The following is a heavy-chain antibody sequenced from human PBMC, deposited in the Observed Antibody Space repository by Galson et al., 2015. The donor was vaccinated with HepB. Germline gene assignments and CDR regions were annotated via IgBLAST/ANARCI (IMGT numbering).Heavy chain of an antibody. V-gene: IGHV3-48*04. Sequence: SLRLSCAASGFTFSSYSMNWVRQAPGKGLEWVSYISSSSSTIYYADSVKGRFTISRDNAKNSLYLQMNSLRAEDTAVYYCARDIGRGYYGSGSYFWGQGTLVTVSS. J-gene: IGHJ4*02. D-gene: IGHD3-10*01. CDR1: GFTFSSYS. CDR2: ISSSSSTI. CDR3: ARDIGRGYYGSGSYF.